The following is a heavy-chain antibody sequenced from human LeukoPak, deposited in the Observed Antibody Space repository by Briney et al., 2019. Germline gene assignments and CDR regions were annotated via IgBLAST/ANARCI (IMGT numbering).Heavy chain of an antibody. J-gene: IGHJ4*02. CDR3: ARWNTGRVFDY. V-gene: IGHV1-69*05. CDR2: IIPFESVT. Sequence: ASVKVSCKASVGTFSIFAINWLRQAPGQGLEWMGGIIPFESVTDYAVHLQGRVSITTDESTGTAYMELSRLTSEDTAVYYCARWNTGRVFDYWGQGILVTVSS. D-gene: IGHD5-18*01. CDR1: VGTFSIFA.